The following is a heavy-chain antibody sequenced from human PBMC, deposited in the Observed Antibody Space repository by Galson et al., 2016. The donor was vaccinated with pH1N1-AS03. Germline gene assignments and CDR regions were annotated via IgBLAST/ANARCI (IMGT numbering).Heavy chain of an antibody. J-gene: IGHJ6*02. D-gene: IGHD2-15*01. V-gene: IGHV4-59*08. CDR2: IFYIGDT. Sequence: ETLSLTCTVSGGSVNGYYWTWIRQPPGKGLEWIGQIFYIGDTLYTPSLRGRVTMSVDTSKNQLSLRLSSVTAADTAVYYCGRHLRSSYSMDVWGQGTTVTVS. CDR1: GGSVNGYY. CDR3: GRHLRSSYSMDV.